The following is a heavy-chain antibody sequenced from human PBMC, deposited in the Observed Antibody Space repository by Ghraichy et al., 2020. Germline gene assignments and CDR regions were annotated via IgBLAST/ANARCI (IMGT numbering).Heavy chain of an antibody. Sequence: ASVKVSCKASGYTFTSYGISWVRQAPGQGLEWMGWISAYNGNTNYAQKLQGRVTMTTDTSTSTAYMELRSLRSDDTAVYYCARGTPPDYDFWSGYSHKAFSLYYGMDVWGQGTTVTVSS. CDR2: ISAYNGNT. CDR1: GYTFTSYG. D-gene: IGHD3-3*01. J-gene: IGHJ6*02. CDR3: ARGTPPDYDFWSGYSHKAFSLYYGMDV. V-gene: IGHV1-18*01.